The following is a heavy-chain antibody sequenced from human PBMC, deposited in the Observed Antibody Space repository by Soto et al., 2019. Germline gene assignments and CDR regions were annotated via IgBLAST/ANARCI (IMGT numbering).Heavy chain of an antibody. J-gene: IGHJ5*02. Sequence: GGSLRLSCAASGFTFSSYGMHWVRQAPGKGLEWVAVIWYDGSNKYYADSVKGRFTISRDNSKNTLYLQMNSLRAEDTAVYYCAREYPQYCSSTSWPCENWFDPWGQGTLVTVSS. D-gene: IGHD2-2*01. CDR3: AREYPQYCSSTSWPCENWFDP. CDR2: IWYDGSNK. V-gene: IGHV3-33*01. CDR1: GFTFSSYG.